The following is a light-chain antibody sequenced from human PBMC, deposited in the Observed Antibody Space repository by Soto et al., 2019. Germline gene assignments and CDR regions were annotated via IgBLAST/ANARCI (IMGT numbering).Light chain of an antibody. Sequence: QSVLTQPPSASGTPGQRVTISCSGSSSNIGSNYVYWYQPLPGTAPKLLIYKNYQRPSGVPDRFSGSKSGTSASLAISGLRSEDGADYYCAAWDDSLSGYVFGTGTKVTVL. J-gene: IGLJ1*01. CDR2: KNY. CDR1: SSNIGSNY. CDR3: AAWDDSLSGYV. V-gene: IGLV1-47*01.